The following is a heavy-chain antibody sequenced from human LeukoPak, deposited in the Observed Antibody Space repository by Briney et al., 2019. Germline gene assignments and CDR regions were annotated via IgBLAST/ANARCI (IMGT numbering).Heavy chain of an antibody. CDR2: INHSGST. V-gene: IGHV4-34*01. CDR1: GGSFSGYY. D-gene: IGHD3-9*01. Sequence: KPSETLSLTCAVYGGSFSGYYWSWIRQPPGKGLEWIGEINHSGSTNYNPSLKSRVTISVDTSKNQFSLKLSSVTAADTAVYYCARAHSDYDILTGYYILAIPYFGYWGQGTLVTVSS. J-gene: IGHJ4*02. CDR3: ARAHSDYDILTGYYILAIPYFGY.